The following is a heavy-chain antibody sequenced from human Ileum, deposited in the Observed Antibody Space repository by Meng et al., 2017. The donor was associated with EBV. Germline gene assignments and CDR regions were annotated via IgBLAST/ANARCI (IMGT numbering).Heavy chain of an antibody. CDR1: GYRFTAFG. CDR2: ITTYNGDT. CDR3: ARTYYGSYGFDY. D-gene: IGHD3-10*01. J-gene: IGHJ4*02. V-gene: IGHV1-18*01. Sequence: QVQLVLPGAEVKKPGASVKVSCKASGYRFTAFGISWVRQAPGQGPEWMGWITTYNGDTKYAQKFQGRVTMTREKSTNTAYMELTSLRSDDTAVYYCARTYYGSYGFDYWGQGTLVTVSS.